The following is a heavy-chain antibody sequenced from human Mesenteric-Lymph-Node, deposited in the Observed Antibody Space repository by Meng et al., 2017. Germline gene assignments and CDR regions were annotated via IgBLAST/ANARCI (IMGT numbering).Heavy chain of an antibody. V-gene: IGHV4-30-4*01. CDR1: GGAISSGDYY. Sequence: QVQLQESGPGLVKPSQTLFPICTVSGGAISSGDYYWSWIRQPPGKGLEWIGYIYYSGSTYYNPSLKSRVTISVDTSKNQFSLRLSSVTAADTAVYYCARDLGVATSIAGFVYWGQGTLVTVSS. D-gene: IGHD5-12*01. J-gene: IGHJ4*02. CDR2: IYYSGST. CDR3: ARDLGVATSIAGFVY.